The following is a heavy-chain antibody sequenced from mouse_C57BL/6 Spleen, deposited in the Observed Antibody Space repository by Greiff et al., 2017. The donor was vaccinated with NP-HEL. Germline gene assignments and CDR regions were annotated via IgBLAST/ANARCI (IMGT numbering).Heavy chain of an antibody. D-gene: IGHD2-5*01. CDR1: GYAFSSSW. J-gene: IGHJ1*03. CDR2: IYPGDGDT. CDR3: ARTYYSNYEYFDV. V-gene: IGHV1-82*01. Sequence: VHLVESGPELVKPGASVKISCKASGYAFSSSWMNWVKQRPGKGLEWIGRIYPGDGDTNYNGKFKGKATLTADKSSSTAYMQLSSLTSEDSAVYFCARTYYSNYEYFDVWGTGTTVTVSS.